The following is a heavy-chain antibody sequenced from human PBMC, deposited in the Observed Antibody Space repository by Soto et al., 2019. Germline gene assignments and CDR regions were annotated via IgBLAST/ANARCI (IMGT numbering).Heavy chain of an antibody. D-gene: IGHD3-22*01. V-gene: IGHV3-30-3*01. Sequence: HPGGSLRLSCAASGFTFSSYAMHWVRQAPGKGLEWVAVISYDGSNKYYADSVKGRFTISRDNSKNTLYLQMNSLRAEDTAVYYCARDRYDSSGYLDYCGQGPLVTVSS. CDR1: GFTFSSYA. CDR3: ARDRYDSSGYLDY. J-gene: IGHJ4*02. CDR2: ISYDGSNK.